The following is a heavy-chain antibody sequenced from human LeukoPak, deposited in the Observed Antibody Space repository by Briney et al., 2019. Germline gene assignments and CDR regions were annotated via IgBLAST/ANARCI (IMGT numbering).Heavy chain of an antibody. CDR3: ARESPVAAAGRSWFDP. D-gene: IGHD6-13*01. CDR2: ISGSGGST. V-gene: IGHV3-23*01. CDR1: AFTFSSYA. J-gene: IGHJ5*02. Sequence: GGSLRLSCAASAFTFSSYAMSWVRQAPGEGLEWVSTISGSGGSTYYADSVKGRFTISRDNSKNTLYLQMNSLRAEDTAVYYCARESPVAAAGRSWFDPWGQGTLVSVSS.